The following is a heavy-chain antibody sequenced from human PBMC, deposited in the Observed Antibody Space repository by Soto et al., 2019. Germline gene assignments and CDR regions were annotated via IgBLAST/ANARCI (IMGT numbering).Heavy chain of an antibody. Sequence: SETLSLTCTVSGGSISSGGYYWSWIRQHPGKGLEWIGYIYYSGSTYYNPSLKSRVTISVDTSKNQFSLKLSSVTAADTAVYYCARLLWSHSTCFDPWGQGTLVTVSS. J-gene: IGHJ5*02. D-gene: IGHD3-10*01. CDR2: IYYSGST. CDR1: GGSISSGGYY. CDR3: ARLLWSHSTCFDP. V-gene: IGHV4-31*03.